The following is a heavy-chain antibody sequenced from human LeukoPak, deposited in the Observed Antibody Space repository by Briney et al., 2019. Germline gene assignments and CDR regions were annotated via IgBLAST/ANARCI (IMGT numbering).Heavy chain of an antibody. CDR1: GFTFSSYS. CDR2: ISSSSSYI. CDR3: AKALWRLTVTTGYFDY. D-gene: IGHD4-11*01. J-gene: IGHJ4*02. Sequence: GSLRLSCAASGFTFSSYSMNWVRQAPGKGLEWVSSISSSSSYIYYADSVKGRFTISRDNAKNSLYLQMNSLRAEDTAVYYCAKALWRLTVTTGYFDYWGQGTLVTVSS. V-gene: IGHV3-21*01.